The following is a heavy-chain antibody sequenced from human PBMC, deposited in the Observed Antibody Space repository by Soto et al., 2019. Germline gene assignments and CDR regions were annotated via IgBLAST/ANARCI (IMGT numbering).Heavy chain of an antibody. CDR2: IIPIFGTA. CDR1: GGTFSSYA. V-gene: IGHV1-69*13. J-gene: IGHJ6*02. CDR3: ATRGRITIEPWLPYGMDV. D-gene: IGHD3-3*01. Sequence: SVKVSCKASGGTFSSYAISWVRQAPGQGLEWMGGIIPIFGTANYAQKLQGRVTITADESTSTAYMELSSLRSEDTAVYYCATRGRITIEPWLPYGMDVWGQGTTVTVSS.